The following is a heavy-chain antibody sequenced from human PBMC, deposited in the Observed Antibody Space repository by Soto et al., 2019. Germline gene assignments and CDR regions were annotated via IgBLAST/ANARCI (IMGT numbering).Heavy chain of an antibody. CDR2: IIPIFGTA. D-gene: IGHD2-15*01. V-gene: IGHV1-69*12. CDR3: AREVVVAATGWFDP. Sequence: QVQLVQSGAEVKKPGSSVKVSCKASGGTFSSYAISWVRQAPGQGLEWMGGIIPIFGTANYAQKFQGRATITADEYSSTAYMELSSLRSEDTAVYYCAREVVVAATGWFDPWGQGTLFTVSS. J-gene: IGHJ5*02. CDR1: GGTFSSYA.